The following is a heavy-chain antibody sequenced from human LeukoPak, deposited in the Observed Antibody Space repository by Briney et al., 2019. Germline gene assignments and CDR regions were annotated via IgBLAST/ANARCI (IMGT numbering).Heavy chain of an antibody. Sequence: GESLKISCKGSGYRFTSYWIAWVRQMPGKGLEWMGIIYPGDSDTRYSPSFQGQVTISADKSISTAYLQWSSLKASDTAMYYCARRYSSSSSWSDYWGQGTLVTVSS. D-gene: IGHD6-6*01. V-gene: IGHV5-51*01. CDR1: GYRFTSYW. J-gene: IGHJ4*02. CDR2: IYPGDSDT. CDR3: ARRYSSSSSWSDY.